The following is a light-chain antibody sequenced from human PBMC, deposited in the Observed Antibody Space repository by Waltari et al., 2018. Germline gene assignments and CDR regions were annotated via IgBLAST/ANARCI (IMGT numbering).Light chain of an antibody. CDR3: AAWDDSLSGLVV. Sequence: QSVLTQPPSASGTPGQRVTLPCPGSSPNLGSNYVYWYQQLPGTTPKLLIYRNNQRPSGVPDRFSGSKSGTSASLAISGLRSEDEADYYCAAWDDSLSGLVVFGGGTKLTVL. J-gene: IGLJ2*01. CDR2: RNN. CDR1: SPNLGSNY. V-gene: IGLV1-47*01.